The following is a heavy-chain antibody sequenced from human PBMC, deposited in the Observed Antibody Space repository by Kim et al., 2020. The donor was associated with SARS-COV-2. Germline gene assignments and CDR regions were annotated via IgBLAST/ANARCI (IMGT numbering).Heavy chain of an antibody. Sequence: SETLSLTCTVSGGSFSTSSYYWDWIRQPPGKGLEWIGGFYYTGTMYFNPSLKSRVTISVDTSKKQFSLKLTSVTAADTAVYYCARRPRGDGSPGYWGQGT. J-gene: IGHJ4*02. CDR3: ARRPRGDGSPGY. V-gene: IGHV4-39*01. CDR1: GGSFSTSSYY. CDR2: FYYTGTM. D-gene: IGHD3-16*01.